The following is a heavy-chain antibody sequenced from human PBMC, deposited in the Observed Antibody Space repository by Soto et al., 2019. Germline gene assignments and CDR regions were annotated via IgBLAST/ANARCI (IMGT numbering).Heavy chain of an antibody. J-gene: IGHJ6*02. CDR2: INSDGSST. CDR3: ARAVRVTVTYYYYYGMDV. D-gene: IGHD4-4*01. Sequence: GSLRLSCAASGFTFSSYWMHWVRQAPGKGLVWISRINSDGSSTSYADSVKGRFTISRDNAKNTLYLQMNSLRAEDTAVYYCARAVRVTVTYYYYYGMDVWGQGTTVTVSS. CDR1: GFTFSSYW. V-gene: IGHV3-74*01.